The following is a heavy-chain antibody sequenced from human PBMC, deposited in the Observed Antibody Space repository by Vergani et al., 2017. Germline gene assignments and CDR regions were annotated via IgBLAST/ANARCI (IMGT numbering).Heavy chain of an antibody. CDR1: GFTFNRYG. D-gene: IGHD2-15*01. V-gene: IGHV3-30*02. CDR2: VLFDGSNE. CDR3: ARDLAYCHEGSCAL. Sequence: QVQLVQSGGGVVQPGGSLSLSCVASGFTFNRYGMQWVRQAPGKGLEWVAYVLFDGSNEYYADSVKGRFIVSRDNSNDALYLQMNSLRTDDTAVYYCARDLAYCHEGSCALWGQGSVVTGSS. J-gene: IGHJ4*02.